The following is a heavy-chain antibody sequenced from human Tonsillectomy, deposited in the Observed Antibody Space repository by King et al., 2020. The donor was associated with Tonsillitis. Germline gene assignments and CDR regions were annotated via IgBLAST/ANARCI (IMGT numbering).Heavy chain of an antibody. CDR1: GFTVSSNY. V-gene: IGHV3-66*01. CDR3: ATATVKDSSGS. J-gene: IGHJ5*02. Sequence: VQLVESGGGLVQPGGSLTLSCAASGFTVSSNYMSWVRQAPGKGLEWVSLINSGGSTDYADSVKGRFTMSRDNFQNTLYLQMNSLRAEDTAVYYCATATVKDSSGSWGRGTLVTVSS. CDR2: INSGGST. D-gene: IGHD3-22*01.